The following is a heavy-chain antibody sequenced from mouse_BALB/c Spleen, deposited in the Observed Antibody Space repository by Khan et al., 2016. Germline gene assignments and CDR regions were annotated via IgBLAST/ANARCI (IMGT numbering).Heavy chain of an antibody. CDR3: ARVYGNYVYFDY. V-gene: IGHV1-7*01. D-gene: IGHD2-10*02. J-gene: IGHJ2*01. CDR1: GYTFPNYW. Sequence: QVQLQQSAAELTKPGASVKMSCKASGYTFPNYWIHWVKQRPGQGLEWIGYINPSTGYSEYNQKFKDKATLTADKSSSTAYMQLSSLTSEDSAIYYCARVYGNYVYFDYWGQGTTLTVSS. CDR2: INPSTGYS.